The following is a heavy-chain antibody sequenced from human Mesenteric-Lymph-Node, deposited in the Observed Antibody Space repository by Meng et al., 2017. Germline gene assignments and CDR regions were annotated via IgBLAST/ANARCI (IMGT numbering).Heavy chain of an antibody. J-gene: IGHJ6*02. CDR1: GFTIGSYF. CDR3: ARASRYCGGGSCSSYYYYYLYAMDV. D-gene: IGHD2-15*01. Sequence: SESLSLSCTVSGFTIGSYFRTWIRQSPGKGLEWIGYIYNSGSTKYNPSLQSRVTISLDTSKNQFSLRLSSVTAADTAVYYCARASRYCGGGSCSSYYYYYLYAMDVWGQGTTVTVSS. V-gene: IGHV4-59*01. CDR2: IYNSGST.